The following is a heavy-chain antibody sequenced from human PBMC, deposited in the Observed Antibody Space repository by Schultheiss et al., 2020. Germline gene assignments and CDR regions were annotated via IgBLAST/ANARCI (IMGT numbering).Heavy chain of an antibody. CDR1: GFTFSNAW. Sequence: GGSLRLSCAASGFTFSNAWMSWVRQAPGKGLEWVSSISSSSSYIYYADSVKGRFTISRDNAKNSLYLQMNSLRVEDTAVYYCARDVSGMDVWGQGTTVTVSS. V-gene: IGHV3-21*01. CDR3: ARDVSGMDV. CDR2: ISSSSSYI. J-gene: IGHJ6*02.